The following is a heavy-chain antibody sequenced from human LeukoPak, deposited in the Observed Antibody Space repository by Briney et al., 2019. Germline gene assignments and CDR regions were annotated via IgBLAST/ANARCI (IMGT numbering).Heavy chain of an antibody. CDR2: IFSGGSM. CDR1: GFIINIHY. D-gene: IGHD2-15*01. V-gene: IGHV3-66*01. Sequence: GGSLRLSCAASGFIINIHYLSWVRQAPGKGLEWVSVIFSGGSMYYTDSVKGRFTISRDISENTVYLQMSSLRADDTAVYYCASRYCSGGTCAENIWGQGTMVTVSS. J-gene: IGHJ3*02. CDR3: ASRYCSGGTCAENI.